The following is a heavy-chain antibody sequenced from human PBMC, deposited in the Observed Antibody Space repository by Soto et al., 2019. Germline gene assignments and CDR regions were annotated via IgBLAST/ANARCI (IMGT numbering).Heavy chain of an antibody. D-gene: IGHD3-10*01. Sequence: PGGSLRLSCAASGFTFSSYAMHWVRQAPGKGLEWVAVISYDGSNKYYADSVKGRFTISRDNSKNTLYLQMNSLRAEDTAVYYCVKDPVSGGLWGQGTLVTVSS. CDR1: GFTFSSYA. V-gene: IGHV3-30-3*01. CDR2: ISYDGSNK. CDR3: VKDPVSGGL. J-gene: IGHJ4*02.